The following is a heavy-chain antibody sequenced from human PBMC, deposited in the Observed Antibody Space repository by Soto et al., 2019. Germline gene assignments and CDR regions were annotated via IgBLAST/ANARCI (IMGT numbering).Heavy chain of an antibody. CDR1: GGTFSSYA. V-gene: IGHV1-69*13. D-gene: IGHD3-10*01. CDR3: ARDPTRREVLWFGEFPAAFDI. CDR2: IIPIFGTA. Sequence: SVKVSCKASGGTFSSYAISWVRQAPGQGLEWMGGIIPIFGTANYAQKFQGRVTITADESTSTAYMELSSLRSEDTAVYYCARDPTRREVLWFGEFPAAFDIWGQGTMVTVSS. J-gene: IGHJ3*02.